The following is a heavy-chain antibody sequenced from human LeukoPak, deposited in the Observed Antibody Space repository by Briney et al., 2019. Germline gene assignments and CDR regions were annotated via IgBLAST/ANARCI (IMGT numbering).Heavy chain of an antibody. J-gene: IGHJ4*02. V-gene: IGHV3-30*02. CDR1: GFTFSSYG. CDR3: EKDGARGSYSSGWYDFDY. D-gene: IGHD6-19*01. CDR2: IRYDGSNK. Sequence: GGSLRLSCAASGFTFSSYGMHWVRQAPGKGLEWVAFIRYDGSNKYYADSVKGRFTISRDNSKNTLYLQMNSLRAEDTAVYYCEKDGARGSYSSGWYDFDYWGQGTLVTVSS.